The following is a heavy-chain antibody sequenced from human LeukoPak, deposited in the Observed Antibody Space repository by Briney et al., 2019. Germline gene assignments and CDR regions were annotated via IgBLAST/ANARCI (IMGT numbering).Heavy chain of an antibody. CDR3: ARDVDFWSGCPGGNYYGMDV. Sequence: PGGSLRLSCAASGFTVSSNYMSWVRQAPGKGLEWVSVIYSGGSTYYADSVKGRFTISRDNSKNTLYLQMNSLRAEDTAVYYCARDVDFWSGCPGGNYYGMDVWGQGTTVTVPS. J-gene: IGHJ6*02. V-gene: IGHV3-53*01. CDR1: GFTVSSNY. D-gene: IGHD3-3*01. CDR2: IYSGGST.